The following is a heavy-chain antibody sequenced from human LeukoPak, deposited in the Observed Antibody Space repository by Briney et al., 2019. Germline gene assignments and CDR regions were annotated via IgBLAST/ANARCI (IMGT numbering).Heavy chain of an antibody. CDR1: GFTFSSYA. Sequence: PGGSLRLSCAASGFTFSSYAMHWVRQAPGKGLEWVAVISYDGSNKYYADSVKGRFTISRDNSKDTLYLQMNSLRAEDTAVYYCARAPITMIVAVTPLDYWGQGTLVTVSS. J-gene: IGHJ4*02. V-gene: IGHV3-30*04. CDR2: ISYDGSNK. CDR3: ARAPITMIVAVTPLDY. D-gene: IGHD3-22*01.